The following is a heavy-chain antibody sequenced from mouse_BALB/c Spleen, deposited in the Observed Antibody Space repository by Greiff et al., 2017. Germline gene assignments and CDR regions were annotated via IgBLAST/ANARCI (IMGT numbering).Heavy chain of an antibody. CDR2: ISYSGST. D-gene: IGHD2-3*01. Sequence: EVKLMESGPGLVKPSQSLSLTCTVTGYSITSDYAWNWIRQFPGNKLEWMGYISYSGSTSYNPSLKSRISITRDTSKNQFFLQLNSVTTEDTATYYCARRGWLLHNWYFDVWGAGTTVTVSS. V-gene: IGHV3-2*02. CDR3: ARRGWLLHNWYFDV. J-gene: IGHJ1*01. CDR1: GYSITSDYA.